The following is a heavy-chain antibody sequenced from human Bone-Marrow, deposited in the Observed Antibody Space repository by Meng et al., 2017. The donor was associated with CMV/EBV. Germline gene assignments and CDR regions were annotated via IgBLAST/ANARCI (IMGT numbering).Heavy chain of an antibody. D-gene: IGHD3-3*01. CDR1: GYTFTSYY. J-gene: IGHJ6*02. V-gene: IGHV1-46*01. Sequence: ASVKVSCKASGYTFTSYYMHWVRQAPGQGLEWMGIINPSGGSTSYAQKFQGRVTMTRDTSTSTVYMELSSLRSEDTAVYYCASHAEWGGYDFWSGYYLDPSYYYYGMDVWGQGTTVTVSS. CDR2: INPSGGST. CDR3: ASHAEWGGYDFWSGYYLDPSYYYYGMDV.